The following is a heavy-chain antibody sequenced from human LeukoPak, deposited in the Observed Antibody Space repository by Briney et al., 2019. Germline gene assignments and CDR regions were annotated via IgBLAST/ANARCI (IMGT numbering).Heavy chain of an antibody. D-gene: IGHD3-9*01. J-gene: IGHJ4*02. CDR3: ARDKGDFLTGYYELDY. CDR1: GFAFNNYA. CDR2: ISSSGDNGDNT. Sequence: GGSLRLSCAASGFAFNNYAMTWVRQAPGKGLQWVSTISSSGDNGDNTYYADSVKGRFTVSRDNSKDTVYLQMNSLRAEDTAVYYCARDKGDFLTGYYELDYWGQGTLVTVSS. V-gene: IGHV3-23*01.